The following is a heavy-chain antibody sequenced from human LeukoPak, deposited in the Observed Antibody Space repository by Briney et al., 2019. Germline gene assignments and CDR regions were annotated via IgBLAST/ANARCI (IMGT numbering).Heavy chain of an antibody. J-gene: IGHJ5*02. CDR2: INPKSGGT. V-gene: IGHV1-2*02. Sequence: ASVKVSCKASGYTFTGQYLYWARQAPGQGLERMGWINPKSGGTRYAQKFQGRVTMTRDTSVTTAYMQMSSLRSDDTAVYYCARGEWEVPTTSWGQGTLVTVSS. CDR3: ARGEWEVPTTS. CDR1: GYTFTGQY. D-gene: IGHD1-26*01.